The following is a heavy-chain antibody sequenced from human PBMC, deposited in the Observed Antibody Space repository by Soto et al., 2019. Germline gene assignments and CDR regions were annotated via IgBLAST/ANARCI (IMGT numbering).Heavy chain of an antibody. J-gene: IGHJ3*02. V-gene: IGHV4-31*03. D-gene: IGHD3-3*01. CDR2: IYYSGST. CDR3: ARGRDFWSGYAGMGNDAFDI. CDR1: GGSISSGGYY. Sequence: QVQLQESGPGLVKPSQTLSLTCTVSGGSISSGGYYWSWIRQHPGKGLEWIGYIYYSGSTYYNPSLKSRVTISVDTSKNQFSLKLSSVTAADTAVYYCARGRDFWSGYAGMGNDAFDIWGQGTMVTVSS.